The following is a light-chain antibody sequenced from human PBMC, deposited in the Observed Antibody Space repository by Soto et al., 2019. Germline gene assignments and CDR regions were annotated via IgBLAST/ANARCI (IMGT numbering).Light chain of an antibody. V-gene: IGKV3-11*01. CDR2: DVS. CDR3: QQRSNWPPLT. Sequence: EIVLTQSPGTLSLSXGXXATLSXXASQSVGSYLAWYXXXXXXXXXLLIYDVSTRATGIPARFSGSGSGADFTLTITSLEAEDFAVYYCQQRSNWPPLTFGGGTKVDIK. J-gene: IGKJ4*01. CDR1: QSVGSY.